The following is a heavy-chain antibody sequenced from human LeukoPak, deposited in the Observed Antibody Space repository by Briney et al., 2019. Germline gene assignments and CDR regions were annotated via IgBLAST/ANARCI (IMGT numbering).Heavy chain of an antibody. J-gene: IGHJ5*02. D-gene: IGHD3-9*01. Sequence: SETLSLTCTVSGGSISTYYWNWIRQPPGKGLEWIGYVYHSGSTDYNPSLKSRVTISVDTSKNQFSLKLSSVTAADTAVYYFARGRYLVPLDAWGQGTLVTVSS. CDR1: GGSISTYY. V-gene: IGHV4-59*01. CDR2: VYHSGST. CDR3: ARGRYLVPLDA.